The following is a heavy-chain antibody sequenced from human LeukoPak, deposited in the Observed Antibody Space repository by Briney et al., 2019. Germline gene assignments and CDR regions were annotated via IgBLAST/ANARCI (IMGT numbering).Heavy chain of an antibody. CDR1: GDSISSSRYY. CDR3: AKDWYYDILTGLDY. Sequence: PSETLSLTCTVSGDSISSSRYYWGWIRQPPGKGLEWIGSVYYNGRTYYNPFLKSRVTISVDTSKNQFSLKLSSVTAADTAVYYCAKDWYYDILTGLDYWGQGTLVTVSS. CDR2: VYYNGRT. V-gene: IGHV4-39*02. J-gene: IGHJ4*02. D-gene: IGHD3-9*01.